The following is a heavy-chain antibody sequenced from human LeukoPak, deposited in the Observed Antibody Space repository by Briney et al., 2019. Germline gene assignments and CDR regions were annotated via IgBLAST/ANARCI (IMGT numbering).Heavy chain of an antibody. CDR3: AKDRVDGSGSQFDS. J-gene: IGHJ4*02. V-gene: IGHV3-23*01. D-gene: IGHD3-10*01. CDR1: GFTFSSYA. Sequence: GGSLRLSCAASGFTFSSYAMSWVRQAPGEGLEWVSAISGSGGSTYYADSVKGRFTISRDNSKNTLYLQMNSLRAEDTAVYYCAKDRVDGSGSQFDSWGQGSLVIVSS. CDR2: ISGSGGST.